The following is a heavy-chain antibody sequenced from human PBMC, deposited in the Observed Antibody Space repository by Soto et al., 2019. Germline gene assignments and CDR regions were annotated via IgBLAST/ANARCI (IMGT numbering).Heavy chain of an antibody. J-gene: IGHJ4*02. CDR2: IDHDGPT. CDR1: GFTFSTYW. V-gene: IGHV3-74*01. CDR3: VRDSHGDY. Sequence: EVQLVESGGGLVQPGGSLRLSCAGSGFTFSTYWMHWVRQAPGKGLEWVSRIDHDGPTDYADSVRGRFTISRDNAENTLYLQMNSLRPEDTDVYYCVRDSHGDYWGQGTLVTVSS.